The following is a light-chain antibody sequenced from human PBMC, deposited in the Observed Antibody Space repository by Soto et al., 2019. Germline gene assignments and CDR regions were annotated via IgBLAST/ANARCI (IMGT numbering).Light chain of an antibody. CDR3: ASYTTYNTVV. CDR2: EVS. Sequence: QSALTQPASVSGSPGQSVSISCAGTSSDVGGYNYVSWYQQHPGKAPKLMISEVSNRPSGVSDRFSGSKSGNTASLTISWLQDEDEADYYCASYTTYNTVVFGGRTKVTVL. V-gene: IGLV2-14*01. CDR1: SSDVGGYNY. J-gene: IGLJ2*01.